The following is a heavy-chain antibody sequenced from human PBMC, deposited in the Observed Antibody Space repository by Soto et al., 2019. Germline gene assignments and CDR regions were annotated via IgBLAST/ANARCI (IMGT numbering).Heavy chain of an antibody. V-gene: IGHV3-15*01. Sequence: EVQLVESGGGLVKPGGSLRLSCAASGFTFSNAWMSWVRQAPGKGLEWVGRIKSKTDGGTTDYAAPVKGRFTISRDDSKNTLYLQMNSLKTEDTAVYYCTTGTDYDFWSGYYTSDAFDIWGQGTMVTVSS. D-gene: IGHD3-3*01. CDR2: IKSKTDGGTT. CDR3: TTGTDYDFWSGYYTSDAFDI. CDR1: GFTFSNAW. J-gene: IGHJ3*02.